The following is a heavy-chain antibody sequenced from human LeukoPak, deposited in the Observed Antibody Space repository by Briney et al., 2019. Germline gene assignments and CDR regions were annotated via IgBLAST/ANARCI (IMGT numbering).Heavy chain of an antibody. CDR3: ARAQGGIYYDSSGYYYS. CDR1: GYTFTSYD. V-gene: IGHV1-8*01. D-gene: IGHD3-22*01. Sequence: ASVRVSCKASGYTFTSYDINWVRQATGQGLEWMGWMNPNSGNTGYAQKFQGRVTMTRNTSISTAYMELSSLRSEDTAVYYCARAQGGIYYDSSGYYYSWGQGTLVTVSS. J-gene: IGHJ4*02. CDR2: MNPNSGNT.